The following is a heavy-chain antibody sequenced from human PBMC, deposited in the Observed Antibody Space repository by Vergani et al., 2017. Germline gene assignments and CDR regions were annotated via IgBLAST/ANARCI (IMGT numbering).Heavy chain of an antibody. CDR2: IYYSGST. V-gene: IGHV4-39*01. J-gene: IGHJ5*02. CDR1: GASIRSSNYY. Sequence: QLQLQESGPGLVKPSATRSLTCSVSGASIRSSNYYWGWIRQPPGKGLEWIASIYYSGSTYYNPSLKSRVTISVDTSKNQFSLKLSSVTAADTAVYFCAGHSTVEWLVKLGWIDPWGQGILVTVSS. D-gene: IGHD6-19*01. CDR3: AGHSTVEWLVKLGWIDP.